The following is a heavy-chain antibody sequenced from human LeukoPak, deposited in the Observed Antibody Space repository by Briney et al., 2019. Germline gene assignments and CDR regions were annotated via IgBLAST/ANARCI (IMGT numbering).Heavy chain of an antibody. CDR2: IYRSGST. Sequence: PSETLSLTCTVSGYSISSGYYWGWIRQPPGKGLEWIGSIYRSGSTYYNPSLKSRVTISVDTSKNQFSLKLSSVTAADMAVYYCASLLVGVVTSSPFDLWGRGTLVTVSS. CDR1: GYSISSGYY. V-gene: IGHV4-38-2*02. D-gene: IGHD4-23*01. J-gene: IGHJ2*01. CDR3: ASLLVGVVTSSPFDL.